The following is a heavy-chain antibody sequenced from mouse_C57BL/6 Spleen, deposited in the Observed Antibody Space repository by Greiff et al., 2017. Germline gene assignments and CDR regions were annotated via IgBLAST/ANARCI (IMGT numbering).Heavy chain of an antibody. Sequence: QVQLKQPGAELVKPGASVKMSCKASGYTFTSYWITWVKQRPGQGLEWIGDIYPGSGSTNYNEKFKSKATLTVDTSSSTAYMQLSSLTSEDSAVYYCATRYGEGYYAMDYWGQGTSVTVSS. V-gene: IGHV1-55*01. CDR2: IYPGSGST. D-gene: IGHD1-1*01. CDR3: ATRYGEGYYAMDY. CDR1: GYTFTSYW. J-gene: IGHJ4*01.